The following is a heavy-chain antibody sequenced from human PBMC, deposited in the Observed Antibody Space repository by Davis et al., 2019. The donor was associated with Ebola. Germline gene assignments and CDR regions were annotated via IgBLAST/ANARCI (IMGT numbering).Heavy chain of an antibody. CDR1: GYTFTGYY. CDR2: INPSGGST. V-gene: IGHV1-46*01. CDR3: ARAGRTYIAVAGTSV. J-gene: IGHJ4*02. D-gene: IGHD6-19*01. Sequence: ASVKVSCKASGYTFTGYYMHWVRQAPGPGLEWMGIINPSGGSTSYAQKFQGRVTMTRDTSTSTVYMELSSLRSEDTAVYYCARAGRTYIAVAGTSVWGQGTLVTVSS.